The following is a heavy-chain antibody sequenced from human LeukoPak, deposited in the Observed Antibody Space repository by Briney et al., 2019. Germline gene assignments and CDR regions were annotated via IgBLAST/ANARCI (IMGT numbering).Heavy chain of an antibody. CDR2: ISSSSGSI. D-gene: IGHD3-16*01. V-gene: IGHV3-21*01. CDR1: GFTFSTYS. CDR3: ARGGLARPYDP. Sequence: GGSLRLSCAASGFTFSTYSMNWVRQAPGKGLEWVSSISSSSGSIYYADSVKGRLTISRDNAKNSLDLQMNSLRAEDTAVYYCARGGLARPYDPWGQGTLVTVSS. J-gene: IGHJ5*02.